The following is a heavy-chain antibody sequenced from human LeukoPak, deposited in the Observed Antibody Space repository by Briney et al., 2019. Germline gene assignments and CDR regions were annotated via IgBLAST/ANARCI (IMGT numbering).Heavy chain of an antibody. CDR3: ARDLLSSGWHVGAFDF. CDR2: TYYRSKWYN. Sequence: SQTLSLTCAISGDSVSSISAAWNWIRQSPSRGLEWLGRTYYRSKWYNDYAVSVKSRITINPDTSKNQFSLQLNSVTPEDTAVNYRARDLLSSGWHVGAFDFWGQGTMVTDSS. V-gene: IGHV6-1*01. CDR1: GDSVSSISAA. D-gene: IGHD6-19*01. J-gene: IGHJ3*01.